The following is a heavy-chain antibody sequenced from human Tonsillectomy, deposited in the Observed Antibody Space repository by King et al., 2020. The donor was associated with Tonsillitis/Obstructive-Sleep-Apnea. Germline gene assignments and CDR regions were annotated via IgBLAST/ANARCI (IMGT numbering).Heavy chain of an antibody. J-gene: IGHJ6*03. D-gene: IGHD6-6*01. CDR3: ARHQRIAGRPLGHYYYYYMDV. CDR2: IDPSDSYT. Sequence: VQLVESGAEVKKPGESLRISCKGSGYSFTNYWINWVRQMPGKGLEWMGRIDPSDSYTKYSPSFQGHVTISADRSINTAYLQWSSLKASDTAMYYCARHQRIAGRPLGHYYYYYMDVWGKGTTVTVSS. V-gene: IGHV5-10-1*01. CDR1: GYSFTNYW.